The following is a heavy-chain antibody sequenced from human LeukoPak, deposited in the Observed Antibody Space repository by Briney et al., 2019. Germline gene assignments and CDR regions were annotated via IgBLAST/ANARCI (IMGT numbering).Heavy chain of an antibody. V-gene: IGHV3-23*01. CDR1: GFTFSSYA. CDR2: ISGSGGST. Sequence: GGSLRLSCAASGFTFSSYAMSWVRQAPGKGLEWVSAISGSGGSTYYADSVKGRFTISRDNSKNTPYLQMNSLRAEDTAVYYCAKDLAGYSYGYYGYWGQGTLVTVSS. J-gene: IGHJ4*02. D-gene: IGHD5-18*01. CDR3: AKDLAGYSYGYYGY.